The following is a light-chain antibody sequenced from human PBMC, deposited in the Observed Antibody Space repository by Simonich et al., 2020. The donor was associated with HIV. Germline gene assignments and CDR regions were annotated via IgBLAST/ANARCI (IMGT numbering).Light chain of an antibody. CDR2: WSS. Sequence: DIVMTQSPDSLAVSLGEGATITCKSSQSVLYSSNNKNYLAWYQQKPGKPPKLLVYWSSTRESGIPDRFSGRGSGTDFTLTISSLQAEDVAVYYCQQYYSTPGTFGQGTKVEIK. CDR1: QSVLYSSNNKNY. J-gene: IGKJ1*01. CDR3: QQYYSTPGT. V-gene: IGKV4-1*01.